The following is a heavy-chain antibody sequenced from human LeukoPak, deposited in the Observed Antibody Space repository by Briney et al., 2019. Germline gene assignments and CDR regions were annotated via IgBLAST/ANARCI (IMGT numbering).Heavy chain of an antibody. V-gene: IGHV3-66*01. CDR2: IYSGGST. Sequence: PGGSLRLSCAASGFTVSSNYMSWVRQAPGKGLEWVSVIYSGGSTYYADSVKGRFTISRDNSKNTLYLQMNSLRAEDTAVYYCARGIAATGTSGDYWGQGTLVTVSS. D-gene: IGHD6-13*01. CDR1: GFTVSSNY. J-gene: IGHJ4*02. CDR3: ARGIAATGTSGDY.